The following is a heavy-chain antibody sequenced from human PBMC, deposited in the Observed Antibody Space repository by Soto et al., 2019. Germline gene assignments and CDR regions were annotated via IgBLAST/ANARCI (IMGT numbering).Heavy chain of an antibody. CDR2: INHSGST. D-gene: IGHD5-18*01. CDR3: ARDPVDTAMVTMYGY. V-gene: IGHV4-34*01. Sequence: SETLSLTCAVYGGSFSGYYWSWIRQPPGKGLEWIGEINHSGSTNYNPSLKSRVTISVDTSKNQFSLKLSSVTAADTAVYYCARDPVDTAMVTMYGYWGQGTLVTVSS. CDR1: GGSFSGYY. J-gene: IGHJ4*02.